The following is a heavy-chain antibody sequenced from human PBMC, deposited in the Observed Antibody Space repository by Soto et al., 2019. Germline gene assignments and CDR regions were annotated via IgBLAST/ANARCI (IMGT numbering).Heavy chain of an antibody. J-gene: IGHJ3*02. CDR3: SRPSYYYDSSGFEPGAFDI. CDR1: GFTFGNNA. D-gene: IGHD3-22*01. V-gene: IGHV3-49*03. CDR2: IRSKNYGRTT. Sequence: PGGSLRLSCTGSGFTFGNNAMTWFRQAPGKGLEWVGFIRSKNYGRTTEYAASVQGRFTISRDDSKGTAYLEMNSLTTDDTAVYYCSRPSYYYDSSGFEPGAFDIWGQGTMVTVSS.